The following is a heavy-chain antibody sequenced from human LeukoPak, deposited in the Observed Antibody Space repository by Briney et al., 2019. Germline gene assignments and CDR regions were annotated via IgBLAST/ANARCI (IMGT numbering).Heavy chain of an antibody. CDR1: GYTFTSYY. Sequence: GASVKVSCKASGYTFTSYYMHWVRRAPGQGLEWMGVINPSGGSTSYAQKFQGRVTMTRDTSTSTVYMELNSLRSEDTAVYYCARDGEGRAYYYDSRGYYGYWGQGTLVTVSP. V-gene: IGHV1-46*01. J-gene: IGHJ4*02. CDR3: ARDGEGRAYYYDSRGYYGY. D-gene: IGHD3-22*01. CDR2: INPSGGST.